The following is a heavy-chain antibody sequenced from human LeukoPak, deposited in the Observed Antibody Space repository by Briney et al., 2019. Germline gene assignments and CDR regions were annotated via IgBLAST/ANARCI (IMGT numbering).Heavy chain of an antibody. CDR3: AACSSSWYSWDV. CDR2: IVVGSGNT. Sequence: VKVSCKASGFTFTSSAVQWVRQARGQRLEWIGWIVVGSGNTNYAQKFQERVTITRDMSTSTAYMELSSLRSEDTAVYYCAACSSSWYSWDVWGQGTTVTVSS. D-gene: IGHD6-13*01. V-gene: IGHV1-58*01. J-gene: IGHJ6*02. CDR1: GFTFTSSA.